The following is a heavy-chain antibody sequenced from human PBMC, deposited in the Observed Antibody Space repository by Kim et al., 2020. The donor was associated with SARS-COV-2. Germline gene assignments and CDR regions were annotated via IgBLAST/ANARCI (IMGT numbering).Heavy chain of an antibody. CDR1: GFTFNDYA. D-gene: IGHD3-22*01. V-gene: IGHV3-9*01. CDR2: LYWNGGGI. J-gene: IGHJ4*02. CDR3: GKDIDKIFTAHIVN. Sequence: GGSLRLSCSASGFTFNDYAMHWVRQAPGKGLEWVTGLYWNGGGIVYADSVRGRFSVSRDNAENSVYLQMHSLRVEDTAIYYCGKDIDKIFTAHIVNWGQGTRITVSS.